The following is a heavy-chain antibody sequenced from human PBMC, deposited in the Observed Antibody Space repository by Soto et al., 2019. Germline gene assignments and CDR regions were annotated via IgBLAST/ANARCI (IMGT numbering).Heavy chain of an antibody. CDR3: ARSDVGVVVTATPDY. D-gene: IGHD2-21*02. J-gene: IGHJ4*02. Sequence: QVQLVQCGAEVKKPGASVKVSCKASGYTFTSYGISWVRQAPGQGLEWMGWISAYNGNTNYAQKLQGRVTMTTDTSTSTAYMELRSLRSDDTAVYYCARSDVGVVVTATPDYWGQGTLVTVSS. CDR1: GYTFTSYG. CDR2: ISAYNGNT. V-gene: IGHV1-18*01.